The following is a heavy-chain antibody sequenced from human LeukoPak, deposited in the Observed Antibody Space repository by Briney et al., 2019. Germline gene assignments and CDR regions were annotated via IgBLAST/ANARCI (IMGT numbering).Heavy chain of an antibody. CDR2: ISSSSSYI. D-gene: IGHD5-18*01. CDR1: GFTFSSYS. CDR3: ARALSYSYGSMDF. Sequence: GGSPRLSCAASGFTFSSYSMNWVRQAPGKGLEWVSSISSSSSYIYYADSVKGRFIISRDNSKNSLYLQMNSLRVEDTAVYYCARALSYSYGSMDFWGQGTLVIVSS. V-gene: IGHV3-21*01. J-gene: IGHJ4*02.